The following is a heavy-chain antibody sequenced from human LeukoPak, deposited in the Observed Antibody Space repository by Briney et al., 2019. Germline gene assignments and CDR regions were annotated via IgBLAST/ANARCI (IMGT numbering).Heavy chain of an antibody. D-gene: IGHD6-13*01. J-gene: IGHJ4*02. CDR1: GYTFTSYY. CDR2: INPSGGST. V-gene: IGHV1-46*01. Sequence: ASVKVSCKASGYTFTSYYMHWVRQAPGQGLEWMGIINPSGGSTSYAQKFQGRVTITRNTSISTAYMELSSLRSEDTAVYYCAREISSSWEYYFDYWGQGTLVTVSS. CDR3: AREISSSWEYYFDY.